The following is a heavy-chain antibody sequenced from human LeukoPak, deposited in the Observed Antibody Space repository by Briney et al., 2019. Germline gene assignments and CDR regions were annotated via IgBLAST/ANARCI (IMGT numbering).Heavy chain of an antibody. V-gene: IGHV3-21*01. D-gene: IGHD2-15*01. CDR2: ISSSSSYI. CDR1: GFTFSSYN. J-gene: IGHJ4*02. CDR3: ARSAPHCSGGSCVYYFDY. Sequence: GGSLRLSCAASGFTFSSYNMNWVRQAPGKGLEWVSSISSSSSYIYYADSLKGRFTISRDNAKNSLYLQMNSLRAEDTAVYYCARSAPHCSGGSCVYYFDYWGQGTLVTVSS.